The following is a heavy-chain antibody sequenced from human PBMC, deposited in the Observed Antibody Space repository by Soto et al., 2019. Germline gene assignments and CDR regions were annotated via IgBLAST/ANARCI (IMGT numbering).Heavy chain of an antibody. Sequence: GGSLRLSCTAAGFTFGDYAMSWFRQAPGKGLEWVGFIRSKAYGGTTEYAASVKGRFTISRDDSKSIAYLQMNSLKTEDTAVYYCTRDSSWYKGYGMDVWGQGTTVTVSS. V-gene: IGHV3-49*03. CDR3: TRDSSWYKGYGMDV. CDR1: GFTFGDYA. CDR2: IRSKAYGGTT. D-gene: IGHD6-13*01. J-gene: IGHJ6*02.